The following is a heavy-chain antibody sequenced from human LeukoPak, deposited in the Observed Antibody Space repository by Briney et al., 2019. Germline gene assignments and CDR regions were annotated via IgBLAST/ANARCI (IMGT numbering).Heavy chain of an antibody. CDR2: ISGSGDDA. D-gene: IGHD5-18*01. Sequence: GGSLRLSCVVSGFPFSSYAMSWVRQAPGKGLEWVSGISGSGDDAYYAASVKGRFIVSRDTSKNTLYLQMNSLRAEDTAVYYCAKDPLNTLMVSPTFDYWGQGTLVTVSS. V-gene: IGHV3-23*01. J-gene: IGHJ4*02. CDR3: AKDPLNTLMVSPTFDY. CDR1: GFPFSSYA.